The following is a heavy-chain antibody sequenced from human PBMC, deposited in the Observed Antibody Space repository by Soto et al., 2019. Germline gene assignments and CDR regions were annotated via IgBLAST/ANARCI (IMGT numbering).Heavy chain of an antibody. V-gene: IGHV3-23*01. Sequence: GGSLRLSCAASGPAFSSHAMTWVRQGPGKGLEWVSSISDSGGSTSYAVSVKGRFAVSRDNSKNTLYLQMNSLRVEDTAVYYCAIEVGRSNQFDLWGQGTMVTVSS. D-gene: IGHD6-13*01. J-gene: IGHJ5*02. CDR1: GPAFSSHA. CDR2: ISDSGGST. CDR3: AIEVGRSNQFDL.